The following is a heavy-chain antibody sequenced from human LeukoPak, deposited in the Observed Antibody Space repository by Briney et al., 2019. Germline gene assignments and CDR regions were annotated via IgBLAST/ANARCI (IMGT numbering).Heavy chain of an antibody. CDR3: GRLRGAMTTVTSNFDS. CDR2: IYYSGST. J-gene: IGHJ4*02. Sequence: SETLSLTCTVSGGSISSSSYYWGWIRQPPGKGLEWIGSIYYSGSTYYNPSLKSRVTISVDTSKNQFSLKLGSVTAADTAVYYCGRLRGAMTTVTSNFDSWGQGTLVTVSS. CDR1: GGSISSSSYY. V-gene: IGHV4-39*01. D-gene: IGHD4-17*01.